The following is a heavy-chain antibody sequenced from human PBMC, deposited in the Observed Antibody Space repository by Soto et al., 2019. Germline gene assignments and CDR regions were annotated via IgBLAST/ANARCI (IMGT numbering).Heavy chain of an antibody. J-gene: IGHJ4*01. D-gene: IGHD3-16*01. V-gene: IGHV3-15*07. Sequence: EVQLVESGGDLVQPGGSLRLSCAASGFTFTRAWLNWVRQAPGKGLEWVGRAKSEINGGAVDYAAPVKGRFTISRDASKNTVYLKMNSLRADDTAVYYCAADLPDWGAYAFDYWGHGTQVTVSS. CDR3: AADLPDWGAYAFDY. CDR2: AKSEINGGAV. CDR1: GFTFTRAW.